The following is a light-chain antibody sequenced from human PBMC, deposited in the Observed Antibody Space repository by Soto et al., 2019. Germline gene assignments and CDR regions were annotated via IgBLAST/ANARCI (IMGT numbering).Light chain of an antibody. J-gene: IGLJ3*02. CDR1: SSDIGSNNY. CDR3: SSYTTTTRL. V-gene: IGLV2-14*01. CDR2: EVS. Sequence: QSALTQPASVSGSPKHSITISCTGTSSDIGSNNYVSWFQQRPGKAPTLIIYEVSNRPSGVSTHFSGSKSGNTASLTISGLLPEDEAEYYCSSYTTTTRLFGGGTKLTVL.